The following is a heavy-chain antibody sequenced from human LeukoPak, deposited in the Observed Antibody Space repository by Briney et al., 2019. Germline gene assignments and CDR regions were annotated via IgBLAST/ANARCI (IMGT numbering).Heavy chain of an antibody. Sequence: GRSLRLSCAASGFTFSSYSMNWVRQAPGKGLEWVSYISSSSSTIYYADSVKGRFTISRDNAKNSLYLQMNSLRAEDTAVYYCARDQPADYDILTGYYRDPGGGYWGQGTLVTVSS. D-gene: IGHD3-9*01. J-gene: IGHJ4*02. CDR3: ARDQPADYDILTGYYRDPGGGY. CDR2: ISSSSSTI. V-gene: IGHV3-48*01. CDR1: GFTFSSYS.